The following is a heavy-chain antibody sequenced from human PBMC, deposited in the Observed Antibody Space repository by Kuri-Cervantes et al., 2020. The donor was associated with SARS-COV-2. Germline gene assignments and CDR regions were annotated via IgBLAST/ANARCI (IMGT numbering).Heavy chain of an antibody. Sequence: GESLKISCEASGFMISSYWMHWVRQVPEKGQVWVSRIHSSGSSTGYADSVKGRFTISRDNAKNTLYLQMNSLRVEDTAVYYCARGDFWNGYYNWYFDLWGHGTLVTVSS. CDR2: IHSSGSST. CDR3: ARGDFWNGYYNWYFDL. D-gene: IGHD3-3*01. V-gene: IGHV3-74*01. J-gene: IGHJ2*01. CDR1: GFMISSYW.